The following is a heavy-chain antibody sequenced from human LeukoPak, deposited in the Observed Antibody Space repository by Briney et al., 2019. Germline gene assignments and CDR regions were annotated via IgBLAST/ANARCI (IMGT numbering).Heavy chain of an antibody. CDR3: AKNPRASIAARPGWFDP. D-gene: IGHD6-6*01. V-gene: IGHV3-30*02. J-gene: IGHJ5*02. CDR2: IRYDGSNK. CDR1: GFTFSSYG. Sequence: PGGSLRLSCAASGFTFSSYGMHWVRQAPGKGLEWVAFIRYDGSNKYYADSVKGRFTISRDNSKNTLYLQMNSLRAEDTAVYYCAKNPRASIAARPGWFDPWGQGTLVTVSS.